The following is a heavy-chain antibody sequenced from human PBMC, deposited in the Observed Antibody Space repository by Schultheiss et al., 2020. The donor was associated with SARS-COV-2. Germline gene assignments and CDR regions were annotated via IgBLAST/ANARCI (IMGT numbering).Heavy chain of an antibody. CDR1: GYSFTSYW. Sequence: GGSLRLSCKGSGYSFTSYWIGWVRQMPGKGLEWVGIIYPGDSDTRYSPSFQGQVTISADKSIRTAYLQWSSLKASYTAMYYCARCFSSNWPSYFDYWGQGTLVTVSS. CDR3: ARCFSSNWPSYFDY. CDR2: IYPGDSDT. D-gene: IGHD6-13*01. J-gene: IGHJ4*02. V-gene: IGHV5-51*01.